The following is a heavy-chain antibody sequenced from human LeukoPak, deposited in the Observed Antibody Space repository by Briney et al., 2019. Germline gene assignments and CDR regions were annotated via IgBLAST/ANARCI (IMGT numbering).Heavy chain of an antibody. CDR1: GGTFSSYA. Sequence: ASVKVSCKASGGTFSSYAISWVRQAPGQGLEWMGGIIPIFGTANYAQKFQGRVTITADESTSTAYMELSSLRSEDTAVYYCARDHAAVAGIMDPYAFDIWGQGTMVTVSS. J-gene: IGHJ3*02. CDR3: ARDHAAVAGIMDPYAFDI. CDR2: IIPIFGTA. D-gene: IGHD6-19*01. V-gene: IGHV1-69*13.